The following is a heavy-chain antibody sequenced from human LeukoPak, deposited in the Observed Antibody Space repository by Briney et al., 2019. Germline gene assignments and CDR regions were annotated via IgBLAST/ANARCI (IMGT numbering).Heavy chain of an antibody. CDR2: INPNSGGT. Sequence: ASVKVSCKASGYTFTGYYMHWVRQAPGQGLEWMGRINPNSGGTNYAQKFQGRVTITADTSTDTAYMELSSLRSEDTAVYYCATIYYGSGTYYFDYWGQGTLVTVSS. V-gene: IGHV1-2*06. J-gene: IGHJ4*02. CDR1: GYTFTGYY. D-gene: IGHD3-10*01. CDR3: ATIYYGSGTYYFDY.